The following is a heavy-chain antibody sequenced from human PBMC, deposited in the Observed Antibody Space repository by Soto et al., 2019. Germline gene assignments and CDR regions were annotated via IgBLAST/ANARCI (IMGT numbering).Heavy chain of an antibody. D-gene: IGHD5-12*01. CDR3: AKDVDIVATSDFDI. Sequence: PGGSLRLSCAASGFTFDDYAMHWVRQAPGKGLEWVSGISWNSGSIGYADSVKGRFTISRDNAKNSLYLQMNSLRAEDTALYYCAKDVDIVATSDFDIWGQGTMVTV. CDR2: ISWNSGSI. V-gene: IGHV3-9*01. J-gene: IGHJ3*02. CDR1: GFTFDDYA.